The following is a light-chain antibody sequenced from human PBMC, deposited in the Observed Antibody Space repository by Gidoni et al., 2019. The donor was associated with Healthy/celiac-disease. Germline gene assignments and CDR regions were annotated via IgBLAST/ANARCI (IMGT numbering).Light chain of an antibody. J-gene: IGKJ1*01. V-gene: IGKV3-20*01. CDR3: QQYDSSPR. Sequence: IVLTQSLGTLPLSPGDRATLSCRARQCVSSSYIGWYQQKPGQAPRPLIYGASSKATGIADRFGGGGAGADFTLTISGLEPEDFVVYYWQQYDSSPRFGQGTKVEIK. CDR1: QCVSSSY. CDR2: GAS.